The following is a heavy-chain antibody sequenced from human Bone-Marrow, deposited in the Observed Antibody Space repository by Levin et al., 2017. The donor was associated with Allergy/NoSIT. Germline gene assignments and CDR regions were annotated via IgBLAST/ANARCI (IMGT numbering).Heavy chain of an antibody. CDR3: AKAPTIAAAGEIFDY. CDR2: ISNSGGGT. J-gene: IGHJ4*02. Sequence: GESLKISCTASGFTFSTYAMSWVRQAPGKGLEWVSSISNSGGGTYYADSVKGRFTISRDNSKNTLYLQMNSLRAEDTAIYYCAKAPTIAAAGEIFDYWGQGTLVTVSS. V-gene: IGHV3-23*01. D-gene: IGHD6-13*01. CDR1: GFTFSTYA.